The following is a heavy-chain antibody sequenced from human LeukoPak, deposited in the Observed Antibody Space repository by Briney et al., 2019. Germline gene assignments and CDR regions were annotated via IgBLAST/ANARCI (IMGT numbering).Heavy chain of an antibody. CDR3: ARGSHGEHDS. J-gene: IGHJ5*01. CDR1: GFTFSDYY. V-gene: IGHV3-23*01. CDR2: IDRSGGST. Sequence: GGSLRLSCAASGFTFSDYYMSWIRQAPGKGLEWVAAIDRSGGSTFYADSVKGRFTISKDNSKNTLYLQINSLRVDDTAIYYCARGSHGEHDSWGQGTLVTVSS. D-gene: IGHD4-17*01.